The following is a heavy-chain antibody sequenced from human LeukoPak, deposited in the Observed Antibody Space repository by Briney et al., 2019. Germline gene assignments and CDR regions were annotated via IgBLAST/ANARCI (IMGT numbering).Heavy chain of an antibody. V-gene: IGHV4-59*12. Sequence: SETLSLTCTVSGASISNTYYWSWIRQLPGKGLEWIGNLYNIGSITYNPSLKSRVTISVDTSKNQFSLKLSSVTAADTAVYYCAGRMVRGVSRRNNWFDPWGQGTLVTVSS. J-gene: IGHJ5*02. CDR3: AGRMVRGVSRRNNWFDP. D-gene: IGHD3-10*01. CDR2: LYNIGSI. CDR1: GASISNTYY.